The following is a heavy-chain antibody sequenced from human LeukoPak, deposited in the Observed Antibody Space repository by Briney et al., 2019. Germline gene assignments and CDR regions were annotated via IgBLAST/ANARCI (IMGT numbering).Heavy chain of an antibody. CDR2: INHSGGT. V-gene: IGHV4-34*01. J-gene: IGHJ5*02. CDR1: GGSFSGYY. D-gene: IGHD3-3*01. Sequence: SETLSLTCAVYGGSFSGYYLSWIRQPPGKGLEWIGEINHSGGTNYNPSLKSRVTISVDTSKNQFSLKLSSVTAADTAVYYCARRYYDFWSGYSGDGNYNWFDPWGQGTLVTVSS. CDR3: ARRYYDFWSGYSGDGNYNWFDP.